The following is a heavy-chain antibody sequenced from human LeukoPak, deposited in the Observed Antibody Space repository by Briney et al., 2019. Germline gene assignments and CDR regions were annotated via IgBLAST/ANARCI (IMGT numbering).Heavy chain of an antibody. CDR3: ARDPRPLVRLFDY. V-gene: IGHV4-4*07. J-gene: IGHJ4*02. Sequence: PSETLSLTCTVSGGSISSYYWSWIRQPAGKGLEWIGRIYTSGSTNYNPSLKSRVNMSVDTSKNQFSLKQISVTGADTAVYYCARDPRPLVRLFDYWGQGTLVTVSS. D-gene: IGHD2-21*01. CDR1: GGSISSYY. CDR2: IYTSGST.